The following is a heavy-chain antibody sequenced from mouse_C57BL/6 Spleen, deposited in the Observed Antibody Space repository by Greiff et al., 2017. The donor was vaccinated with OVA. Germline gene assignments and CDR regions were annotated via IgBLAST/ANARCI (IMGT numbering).Heavy chain of an antibody. D-gene: IGHD2-5*01. V-gene: IGHV1-82*01. CDR1: GYAFSSSW. CDR2: IYPGDGDT. CDR3: AKRAEDSNYVDY. J-gene: IGHJ2*01. Sequence: QVQLQQSGPELVKPGASVKISCKASGYAFSSSWMNWVKQRPGKGLEWIGRIYPGDGDTNYNGKFKGKATLTADKSSSTAYMQLSSLTSEDSAVYFCAKRAEDSNYVDYWGQGTTLTVSS.